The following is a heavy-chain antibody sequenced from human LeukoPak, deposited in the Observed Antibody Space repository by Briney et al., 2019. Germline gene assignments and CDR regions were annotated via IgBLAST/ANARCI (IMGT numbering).Heavy chain of an antibody. CDR1: GFTFSNSA. Sequence: PGGPLRLSCAASGFTFSNSATHWARQAPGKGLEWVALISSEGKDRYYIESVKGRFIISRDNSKNAVDLQMNSLRPEDTAVYFCARQASALKYYFNYMDVWGKGTTVIVSS. D-gene: IGHD6-19*01. V-gene: IGHV3-30*10. J-gene: IGHJ6*03. CDR3: ARQASALKYYFNYMDV. CDR2: ISSEGKDR.